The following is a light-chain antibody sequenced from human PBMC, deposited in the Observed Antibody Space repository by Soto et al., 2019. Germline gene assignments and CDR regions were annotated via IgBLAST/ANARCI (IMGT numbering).Light chain of an antibody. CDR1: QSFSSS. Sequence: EVVLTQSPATLSLSPGDTATLSCGASQSFSSSLAWYQQKPGQAPRLLIYDASSRATGIPARFSGSGSGTDFTLTISSLESEDFAVYYCHQYNSWPRTFGQGTKVDI. V-gene: IGKV3-11*01. CDR3: HQYNSWPRT. J-gene: IGKJ1*01. CDR2: DAS.